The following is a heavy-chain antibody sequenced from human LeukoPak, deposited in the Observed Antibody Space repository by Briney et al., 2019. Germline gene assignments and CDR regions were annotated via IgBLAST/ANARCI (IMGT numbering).Heavy chain of an antibody. CDR1: GYTFTGYY. D-gene: IGHD5-12*01. J-gene: IGHJ4*02. V-gene: IGHV1-2*02. CDR3: AREAGYSGYDSFGY. CDR2: INPNSGGT. Sequence: GASVKVSCKASGYTFTGYYMHWVRQAPGQGLGWMGWINPNSGGTNYAQKFQGRVTMTRDTSISTAYMELSRLRSDDTAVYYCAREAGYSGYDSFGYWGQGTLVTVSS.